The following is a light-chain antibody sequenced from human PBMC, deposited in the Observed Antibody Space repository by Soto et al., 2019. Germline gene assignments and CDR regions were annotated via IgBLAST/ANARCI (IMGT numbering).Light chain of an antibody. CDR1: SSNIGRNT. CDR2: SNN. V-gene: IGLV1-44*01. Sequence: VLTQPPSASGTPGQRVTMSCSGSSSNIGRNTVNWYQQLPGTAPKLLIYSNNQRPSGVPDRFSGSKSGTSASLAISGLQSEDEADYYCAAWDDSLNGHYVFGTGTKLTVL. J-gene: IGLJ1*01. CDR3: AAWDDSLNGHYV.